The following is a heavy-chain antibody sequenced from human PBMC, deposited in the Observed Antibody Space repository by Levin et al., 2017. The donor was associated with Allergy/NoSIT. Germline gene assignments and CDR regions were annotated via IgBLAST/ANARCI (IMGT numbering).Heavy chain of an antibody. Sequence: GESLKISCKASGYVFTRYWIGWVRQMPGKGLELMGIIFPDDSETKYSPSFQGQVTLSADKSISTAYLQWSSLQASSTAVFYCTTSVATLGLDYWGQGTTVTVSS. J-gene: IGHJ4*02. V-gene: IGHV5-51*01. CDR1: GYVFTRYW. CDR2: IFPDDSET. CDR3: TTSVATLGLDY. D-gene: IGHD5/OR15-5a*01.